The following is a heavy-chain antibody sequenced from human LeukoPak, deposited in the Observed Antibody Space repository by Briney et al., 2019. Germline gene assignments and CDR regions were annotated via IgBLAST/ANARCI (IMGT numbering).Heavy chain of an antibody. Sequence: PGGSLRLSCAASGFTFSSYSMNWVRQAPGKGLEWVSSISSSSSYIYYADSVKGRFTISRDNAKNSLYLQMNSLRAEDTAVYYCARAGSEYYYDSSGYSHFDYWGQGALVTVSS. D-gene: IGHD3-22*01. CDR2: ISSSSSYI. CDR3: ARAGSEYYYDSSGYSHFDY. J-gene: IGHJ4*02. CDR1: GFTFSSYS. V-gene: IGHV3-21*01.